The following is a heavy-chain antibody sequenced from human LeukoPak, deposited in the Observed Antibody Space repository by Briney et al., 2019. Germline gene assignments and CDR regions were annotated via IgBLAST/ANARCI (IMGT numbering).Heavy chain of an antibody. J-gene: IGHJ3*02. D-gene: IGHD1-14*01. CDR3: ARHATGQKAFDI. CDR2: IYYSGGT. CDR1: GGSISGYY. Sequence: PSETLSLTCAVSGGSISGYYWSWIRQPPGKGLEWIGQIYYSGGTTYNPSLKGRVTISVDTTNNHFSLKLSSMTAADTAVFYCARHATGQKAFDIWGQGTMVTVSS. V-gene: IGHV4-59*08.